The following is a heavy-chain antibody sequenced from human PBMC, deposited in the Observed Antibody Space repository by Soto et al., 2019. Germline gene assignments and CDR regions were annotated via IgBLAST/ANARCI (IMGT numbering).Heavy chain of an antibody. V-gene: IGHV4-31*01. CDR3: ARARLRAVYAFDF. J-gene: IGHJ3*01. CDR1: GVSITSGAYY. D-gene: IGHD4-17*01. CDR2: IYYNGNT. Sequence: PSETLSLTCTLSGVSITSGAYYWTWVRQHPGKGLEWIGYIYYNGNTYFSPSPKSQLTISIDTSKNQFSLKLSSVTAADTAVYYCARARLRAVYAFDFWGQGTMVTVSS.